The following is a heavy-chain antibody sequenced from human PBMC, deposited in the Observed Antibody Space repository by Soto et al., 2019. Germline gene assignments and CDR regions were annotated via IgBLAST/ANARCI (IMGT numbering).Heavy chain of an antibody. J-gene: IGHJ4*02. CDR2: IIPILGIA. CDR1: GGTFSSYT. D-gene: IGHD3-9*01. V-gene: IGHV1-69*02. CDR3: ARGYFDWPSAPNFDY. Sequence: ASVKVSCKASGGTFSSYTISWVRQAPGQGLEWMGRIIPILGIANYAQKFQGRVTITADKSTSTAYMELSSLRSEDTAVYYCARGYFDWPSAPNFDYWGQGTLVTVSS.